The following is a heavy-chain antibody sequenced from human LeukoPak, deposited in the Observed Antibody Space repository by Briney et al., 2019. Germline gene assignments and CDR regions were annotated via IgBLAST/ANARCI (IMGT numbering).Heavy chain of an antibody. CDR3: ARQGGKIRPPGQSDFDY. D-gene: IGHD3-16*01. V-gene: IGHV5-51*01. Sequence: GESLKISCKGSGYSFTSYWIGWVRHMPGKGLEWMGIIYPGDSDTRYSPSFQGQVTISADKSISTAYLQWSSLKASDTAMYYCARQGGKIRPPGQSDFDYWGQGTLVTVSS. CDR2: IYPGDSDT. J-gene: IGHJ4*02. CDR1: GYSFTSYW.